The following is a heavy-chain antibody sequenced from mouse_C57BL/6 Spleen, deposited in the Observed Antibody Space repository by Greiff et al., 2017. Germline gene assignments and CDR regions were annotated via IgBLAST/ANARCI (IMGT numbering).Heavy chain of an antibody. CDR2: ISGGGGNT. J-gene: IGHJ4*01. Sequence: VESGGGLVKPGGSLKLSCAASGFTFSSYTMSWVRQTPEKRLEWVATISGGGGNTYYPDSVKGRFTISRDNAKNTLYLQMSSLRSEDTAFYYCARHGYYGSSPYYYAMDYWGQGTSVTVSS. CDR1: GFTFSSYT. D-gene: IGHD1-1*01. V-gene: IGHV5-9*01. CDR3: ARHGYYGSSPYYYAMDY.